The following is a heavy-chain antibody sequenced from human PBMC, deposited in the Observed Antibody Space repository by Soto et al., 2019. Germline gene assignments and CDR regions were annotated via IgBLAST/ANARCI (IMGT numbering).Heavy chain of an antibody. Sequence: GSLRLSCAASGFTFSSYAMSWVRQAPGKGLEWVSSISGSGDSTHNADSVKGRFTISRDNAKNTLYLQLNSLTADDTAVYYCAKGGLYTGSWYGGYWGQGTLVTVSS. D-gene: IGHD6-13*01. CDR3: AKGGLYTGSWYGGY. CDR1: GFTFSSYA. J-gene: IGHJ4*02. V-gene: IGHV3-23*01. CDR2: ISGSGDST.